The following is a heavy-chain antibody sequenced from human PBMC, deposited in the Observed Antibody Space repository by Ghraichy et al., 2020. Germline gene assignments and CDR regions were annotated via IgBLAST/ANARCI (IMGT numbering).Heavy chain of an antibody. D-gene: IGHD1-26*01. Sequence: SVKGRFTISRDNFKNTVYLQMNSLRAEDTALYYCANGYSGSYFDWGQGTLVTVSS. CDR3: ANGYSGSYFD. V-gene: IGHV3-23*01. J-gene: IGHJ4*02.